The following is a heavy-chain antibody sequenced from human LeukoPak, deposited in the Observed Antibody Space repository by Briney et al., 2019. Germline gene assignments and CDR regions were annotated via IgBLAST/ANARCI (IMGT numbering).Heavy chain of an antibody. V-gene: IGHV1-18*04. CDR2: ISAYNGNT. CDR1: GYTFTSYG. J-gene: IGHJ4*02. CDR3: AVAGFSVGNDY. D-gene: IGHD6-19*01. Sequence: GASVKVSCKASGYTFTSYGISWVRQAPGQGLGWMGWISAYNGNTNYTQKLQGRVTMTTDTSTSTAYMELRSLRSDDTAVYYCAVAGFSVGNDYWGQGTLVTVSS.